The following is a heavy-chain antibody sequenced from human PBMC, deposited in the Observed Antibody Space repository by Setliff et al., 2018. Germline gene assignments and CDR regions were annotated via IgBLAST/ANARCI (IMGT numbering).Heavy chain of an antibody. J-gene: IGHJ4*02. Sequence: GASVKVSCKASGGTFNSNAISWVRQAPGQGLEWMGGIMPIFGTTNYAQKFQGRVTITTDDSTNTAYMELSSLRSEDTAVYFCARERGSYDSSTHYTYYFDYWGQGTLVTVSS. D-gene: IGHD3-22*01. CDR1: GGTFNSNA. CDR3: ARERGSYDSSTHYTYYFDY. V-gene: IGHV1-69*05. CDR2: IMPIFGTT.